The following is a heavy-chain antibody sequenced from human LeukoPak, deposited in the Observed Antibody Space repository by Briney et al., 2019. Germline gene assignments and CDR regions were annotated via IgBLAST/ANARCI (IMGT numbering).Heavy chain of an antibody. CDR3: AKGVAAAGPLDY. CDR1: EVNFRHYA. J-gene: IGHJ4*02. Sequence: GGSLRLSCAVSEVNFRHYAIHWVRQAPGKGLEWVAVISYDGTTKHYADSVKGRLTLSRDSSKNTVFLQMNSLRAEDTAVYYCAKGVAAAGPLDYWGQGTLVTVSS. CDR2: ISYDGTTK. D-gene: IGHD6-13*01. V-gene: IGHV3-30*18.